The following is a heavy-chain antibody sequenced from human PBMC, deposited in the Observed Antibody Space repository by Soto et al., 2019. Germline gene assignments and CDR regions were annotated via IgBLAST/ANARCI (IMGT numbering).Heavy chain of an antibody. CDR3: AKGPIFGVENIYDY. CDR2: TSGSGGTA. D-gene: IGHD3-3*01. Sequence: EVQLLESGGGLVQPGGSLRLSCAASGFTFSSYAMSWVRQAPGKGLEWVSGTSGSGGTAYYTDSGKGRFTISRDNSKQTRYLQMNSLRAEDTALYYCAKGPIFGVENIYDYWGQGTLVTVSS. CDR1: GFTFSSYA. J-gene: IGHJ4*02. V-gene: IGHV3-23*01.